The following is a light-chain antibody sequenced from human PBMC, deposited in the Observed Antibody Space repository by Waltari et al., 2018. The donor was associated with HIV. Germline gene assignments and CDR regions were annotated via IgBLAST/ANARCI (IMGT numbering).Light chain of an antibody. V-gene: IGLV1-47*01. CDR3: ATWDDSLSGRWV. Sequence: QSVLTQPPSASGSPGQRGTISCFGSTSNIGTNHVYWYQQLPGAAPRLLIYKNSQRPSGVPDRFSGSKYGTSASLAISGLRSEDEAEYYCATWDDSLSGRWVFGGGTKLTVL. CDR1: TSNIGTNH. CDR2: KNS. J-gene: IGLJ3*02.